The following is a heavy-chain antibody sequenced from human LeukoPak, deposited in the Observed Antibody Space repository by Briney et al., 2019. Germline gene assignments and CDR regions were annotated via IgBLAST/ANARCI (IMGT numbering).Heavy chain of an antibody. Sequence: SETLSLTCTVSGGSISSYFWSWIRQPPGKGLEWIGYIYSSGSTNYNPSLRGRVTISLDTSKNQFSLKLSSVTAADTAVYYCARASDPGRAFDIWGQGTMVTVSS. CDR1: GGSISSYF. D-gene: IGHD1-26*01. CDR2: IYSSGST. V-gene: IGHV4-59*08. J-gene: IGHJ3*02. CDR3: ARASDPGRAFDI.